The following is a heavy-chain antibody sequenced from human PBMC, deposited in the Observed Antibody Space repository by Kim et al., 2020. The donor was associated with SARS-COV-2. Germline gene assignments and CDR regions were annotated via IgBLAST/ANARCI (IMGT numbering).Heavy chain of an antibody. J-gene: IGHJ6*02. CDR1: GYSISSGYY. D-gene: IGHD6-13*01. Sequence: SETLSLTCTVSGYSISSGYYWGWIRQPPGKGLEWIGSIYHSGSTYYNPSLKSRVTISVDTSKNQFSLKLSSVTAADTAVYYCARDSSSWGLYYYYYYGMDVWGQGTTVTVSS. V-gene: IGHV4-38-2*02. CDR2: IYHSGST. CDR3: ARDSSSWGLYYYYYYGMDV.